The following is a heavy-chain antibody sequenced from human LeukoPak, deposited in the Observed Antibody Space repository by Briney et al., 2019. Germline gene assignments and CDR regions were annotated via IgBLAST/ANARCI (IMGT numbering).Heavy chain of an antibody. Sequence: VASVKVSCKASGYTFTGYYMHWVRQAPGQGLEWNGWINPNSGGTNYAQKFQGRVTMTRDTSISTAYMELSRLRSDDTAVYYCAREEVTMVRGVINYWGQGTLVTVSS. CDR3: AREEVTMVRGVINY. CDR1: GYTFTGYY. CDR2: INPNSGGT. V-gene: IGHV1-2*02. J-gene: IGHJ4*02. D-gene: IGHD3-10*01.